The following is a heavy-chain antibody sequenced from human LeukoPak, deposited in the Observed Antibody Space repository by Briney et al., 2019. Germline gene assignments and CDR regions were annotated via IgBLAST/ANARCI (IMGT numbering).Heavy chain of an antibody. Sequence: PGGSLRLSCAASGFTFSNFGMHWVRQAPGKGLEWVALIRYDGSNEYYADSVKGRFTISRDNSKNTLYLQMNSLRADDTALYYCAKNEVWWLPDSWGQGTLVTVSS. CDR1: GFTFSNFG. CDR3: AKNEVWWLPDS. J-gene: IGHJ4*02. D-gene: IGHD5-12*01. V-gene: IGHV3-30*02. CDR2: IRYDGSNE.